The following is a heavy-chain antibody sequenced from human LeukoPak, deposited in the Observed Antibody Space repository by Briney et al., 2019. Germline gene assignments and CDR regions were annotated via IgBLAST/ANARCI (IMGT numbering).Heavy chain of an antibody. V-gene: IGHV3-30*04. Sequence: GRSLRLSCAASGFTFSSYAMHWVRQAPGKGLEWVAVISYDGSNKYYADSVKGRLTISRDNSKNTLYLQMNSLRAEDTAVYYCARDVRRDGYWYYFDYWGQGTLVTVSS. J-gene: IGHJ4*02. D-gene: IGHD5-24*01. CDR2: ISYDGSNK. CDR1: GFTFSSYA. CDR3: ARDVRRDGYWYYFDY.